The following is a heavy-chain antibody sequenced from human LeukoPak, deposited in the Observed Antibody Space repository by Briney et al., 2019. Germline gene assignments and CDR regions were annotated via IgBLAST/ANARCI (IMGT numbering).Heavy chain of an antibody. CDR1: GFAFSSYG. V-gene: IGHV3-33*01. D-gene: IGHD1-20*01. J-gene: IGHJ4*02. CDR2: IWFDGSDE. CDR3: ALNWNLDC. Sequence: PGGSLRLSCAASGFAFSSYGMHWVRQAPGKALEWVAVIWFDGSDEYYADSVKGRFTISRDNSKNILYLQMNSLRAEDTAVYYCALNWNLDCWGQGTLVIVSS.